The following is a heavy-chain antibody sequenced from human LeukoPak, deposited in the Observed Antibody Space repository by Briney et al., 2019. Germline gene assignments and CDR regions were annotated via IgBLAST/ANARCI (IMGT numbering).Heavy chain of an antibody. CDR2: FYTSGST. V-gene: IGHV4-4*07. J-gene: IGHJ4*02. D-gene: IGHD3-10*01. Sequence: SETLSLTCTVSGGSISSYYWSWIRQPAGKGLEWIGRFYTSGSTNYNPSLKSRVTISVDKSKNQFSLKLRSVTAADTAVYYCARSPYYYGSGTYYDYWGQGTPVTVSS. CDR1: GGSISSYY. CDR3: ARSPYYYGSGTYYDY.